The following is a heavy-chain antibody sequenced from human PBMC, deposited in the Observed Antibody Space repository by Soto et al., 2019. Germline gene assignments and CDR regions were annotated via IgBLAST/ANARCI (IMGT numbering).Heavy chain of an antibody. CDR3: ARGLNVYYFDY. D-gene: IGHD3-16*01. CDR1: GYTFTNYG. CDR2: INAGNGNT. Sequence: QVQLVQCGAEVKKPGASVTVSCKASGYTFTNYGIHWVRQAPGQRLEWMGWINAGNGNTKHSQKFQGRVTITRDTSASTAYMELSSLRSEDTAVYYCARGLNVYYFDYWGQGTLVTVSS. V-gene: IGHV1-3*01. J-gene: IGHJ4*02.